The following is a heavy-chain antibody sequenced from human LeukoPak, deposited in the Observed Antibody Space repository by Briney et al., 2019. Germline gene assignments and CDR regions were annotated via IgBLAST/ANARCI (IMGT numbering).Heavy chain of an antibody. CDR1: GYTFTSYG. V-gene: IGHV1-18*01. Sequence: GASVKVSCKASGYTFTSYGISWVRQAPGQGLEWMGWISAYNGNTNYAQKLQGRVTMTTDTSTSTAYMELRSLRSDDTAVYYCARDHYYDILTGYYRPDYWGQGTLVTVSS. CDR2: ISAYNGNT. D-gene: IGHD3-9*01. J-gene: IGHJ4*02. CDR3: ARDHYYDILTGYYRPDY.